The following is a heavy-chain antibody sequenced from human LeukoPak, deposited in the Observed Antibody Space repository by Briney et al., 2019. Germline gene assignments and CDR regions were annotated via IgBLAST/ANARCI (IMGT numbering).Heavy chain of an antibody. Sequence: GRSLRLSCAASGFTFSSYGMHWVRQAPGKGLEWVAVISYDGSNKYYADSVKGRFTISRDNSKNTLYLQMNSLRAEDTAVYYCASPDPDYWGQGTLVTVSS. J-gene: IGHJ4*02. CDR3: ASPDPDY. CDR2: ISYDGSNK. CDR1: GFTFSSYG. V-gene: IGHV3-30*03.